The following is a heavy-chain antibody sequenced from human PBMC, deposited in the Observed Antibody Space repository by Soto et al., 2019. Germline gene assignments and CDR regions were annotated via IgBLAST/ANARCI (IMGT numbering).Heavy chain of an antibody. CDR1: GYTFTTYD. J-gene: IGHJ4*02. V-gene: IGHV1-8*01. D-gene: IGHD1-26*01. Sequence: QVQLVQSGPEVKKPGASVKVSCKASGYTFTTYDFNWLRQAPGQGLEWMGWLNPKSGMTGSAQKFQSRVTMTRDSSISTVYMELSSLRSEDTAVYYCARVAGSPDYWGQGTLVTVSS. CDR3: ARVAGSPDY. CDR2: LNPKSGMT.